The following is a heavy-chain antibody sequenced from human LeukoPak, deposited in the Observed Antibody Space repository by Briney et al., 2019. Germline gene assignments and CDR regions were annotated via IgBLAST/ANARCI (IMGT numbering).Heavy chain of an antibody. V-gene: IGHV4-39*01. CDR1: GDSITSSSYF. CDR3: ARHASIAATGTVWFDP. D-gene: IGHD6-13*01. J-gene: IGHJ5*02. CDR2: IYYSGST. Sequence: SETLSLTCTVSGDSITSSSYFWGWIRQPPGKGLEWIGSIYYSGSTYYNPSLKSRVTISVDTSKNQFSLKLSSVTAADTAVYYCARHASIAATGTVWFDPWGQGTLVTVSS.